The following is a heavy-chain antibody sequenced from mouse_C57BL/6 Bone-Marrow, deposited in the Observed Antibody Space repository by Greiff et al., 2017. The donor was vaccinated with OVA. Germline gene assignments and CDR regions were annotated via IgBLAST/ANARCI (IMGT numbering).Heavy chain of an antibody. CDR1: GYTFTSYW. Sequence: QVQLKQPGAELVKPGASVKLSCKASGYTFTSYWMHWVKQRPGQGLEWIGMIHPNSGSTNYNEKFKSKATLTVDKSSSTAYMQLSSLTSEDSAVYYCYSNFYYAMDYWGQGTSVTVSS. J-gene: IGHJ4*01. CDR3: YSNFYYAMDY. D-gene: IGHD2-5*01. V-gene: IGHV1-64*01. CDR2: IHPNSGST.